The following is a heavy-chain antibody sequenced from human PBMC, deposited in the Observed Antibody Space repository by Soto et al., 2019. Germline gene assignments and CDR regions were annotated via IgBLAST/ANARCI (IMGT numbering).Heavy chain of an antibody. Sequence: SVKVSCKASGGTFSSYAISWVRQAPGQGLEWMGGIIPIFGTANYAQKFQGRVTITADESTSTAYMELSSLRSEDTAVYYCARGRGYYYDSSGRNAFDIWGQGTMLTVS. J-gene: IGHJ3*02. V-gene: IGHV1-69*13. CDR2: IIPIFGTA. CDR3: ARGRGYYYDSSGRNAFDI. D-gene: IGHD3-22*01. CDR1: GGTFSSYA.